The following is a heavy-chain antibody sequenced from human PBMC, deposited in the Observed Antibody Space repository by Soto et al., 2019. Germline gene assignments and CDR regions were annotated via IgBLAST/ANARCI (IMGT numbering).Heavy chain of an antibody. D-gene: IGHD4-17*01. CDR3: ARVVLHYGDYLDLLDYFDY. Sequence: SETLSLTCTVSGDSITSNSYFWAWIRQPPGKGLEWIGSIYYSGTTYYNPSLKSRVTISVDRSKNQFSLKLSSVTAADTAVYYCARVVLHYGDYLDLLDYFDYWGQGTLVTVSS. CDR2: IYYSGTT. J-gene: IGHJ4*02. V-gene: IGHV4-39*07. CDR1: GDSITSNSYF.